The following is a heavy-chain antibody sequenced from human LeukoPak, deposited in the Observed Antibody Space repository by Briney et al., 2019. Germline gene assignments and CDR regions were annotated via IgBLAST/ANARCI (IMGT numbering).Heavy chain of an antibody. CDR1: GITFSSYS. D-gene: IGHD2-2*01. J-gene: IGHJ4*02. V-gene: IGHV3-48*01. CDR3: APGYCTTTSCSHYFDY. Sequence: GGSLRLSCAVSGITFSSYSMNWIRQAPGKGLEWVSYISTSSSTIYYADSVKGRFTISRDNAKNSLYLQMNSLRAEDTAVYYCAPGYCTTTSCSHYFDYWGLGTLVTVSS. CDR2: ISTSSSTI.